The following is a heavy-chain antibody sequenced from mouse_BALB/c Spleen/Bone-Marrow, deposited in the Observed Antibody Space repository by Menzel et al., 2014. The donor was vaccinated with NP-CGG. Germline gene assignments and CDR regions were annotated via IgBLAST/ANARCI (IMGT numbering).Heavy chain of an antibody. D-gene: IGHD2-3*01. CDR3: ARWLLPYYAMDY. Sequence: QLQSGPELVKPGASVRISCKASGYTFTNYYIHWVKQRPGQGLEWIGWIYPVNVHANSNEKFRGKATLTADKSSSTAYMQLSSLTSEDSAVYFCARWLLPYYAMDYWGQGTSVTVSS. J-gene: IGHJ4*01. V-gene: IGHV1S56*01. CDR1: GYTFTNYY. CDR2: IYPVNVHA.